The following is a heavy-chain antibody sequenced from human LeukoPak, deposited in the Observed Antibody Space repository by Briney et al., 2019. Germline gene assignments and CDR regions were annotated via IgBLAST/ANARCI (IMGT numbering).Heavy chain of an antibody. Sequence: SETLSLTCAVSGGSISSGGYSWSWIRQPPGKGLEWIGYIYYSGSTYYNPSLKSRVTISVDTSKNQFSLKLSSVTAADTAVYYCAGSIDRYFDGWGQGTLGHRLL. J-gene: IGHJ4*02. CDR1: GGSISSGGYS. CDR2: IYYSGST. D-gene: IGHD3-9*01. CDR3: AGSIDRYFDG. V-gene: IGHV4-31*11.